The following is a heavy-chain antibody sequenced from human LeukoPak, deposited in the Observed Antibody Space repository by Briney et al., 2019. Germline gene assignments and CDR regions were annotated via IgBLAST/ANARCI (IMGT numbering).Heavy chain of an antibody. V-gene: IGHV3-21*01. CDR1: GFTFSSYS. CDR3: ARGGTVVTYY. D-gene: IGHD4-23*01. Sequence: VGPLRLSCGASGFTFSSYSMNWVRQAPGKGLEWVSSISSSSSYIYYADSVKGRFTISRDNAKNSLYLQMNSLRAEDTAVYYCARGGTVVTYYWGQGTLVTVPS. CDR2: ISSSSSYI. J-gene: IGHJ4*02.